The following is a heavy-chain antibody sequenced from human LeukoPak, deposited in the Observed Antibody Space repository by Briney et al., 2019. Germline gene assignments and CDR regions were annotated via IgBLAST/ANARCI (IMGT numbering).Heavy chain of an antibody. Sequence: SETLSFTCTVSGVSISNYYWSWIRQPAGKGLEWIGRMYSDGSTNYNPSVRSRVIMSIDTSKKQFSLKVTSVTAGDTAVYYCARAIVGVTDAFDIWGQGTTVTVSS. J-gene: IGHJ3*02. CDR2: MYSDGST. CDR3: ARAIVGVTDAFDI. D-gene: IGHD1-26*01. CDR1: GVSISNYY. V-gene: IGHV4-4*07.